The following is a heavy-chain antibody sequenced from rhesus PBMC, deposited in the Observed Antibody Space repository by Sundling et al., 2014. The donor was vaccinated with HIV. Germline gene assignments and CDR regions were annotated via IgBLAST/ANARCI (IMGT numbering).Heavy chain of an antibody. CDR2: IYGGGGST. Sequence: QLQLQESGPGLVKPSETLSVTCAVSGGSISSNYWSWIRQAPGKGLEWIGRIYGGGGSTDYNPSLKSRLTLSIDTSKNQFSLKVTSVTAADTAVYYCAILGGPKFDSWGQGVLVTVSS. CDR3: AILGGPKFDS. V-gene: IGHV4-160*01. J-gene: IGHJ4*01. D-gene: IGHD3-34*01. CDR1: GGSISSNY.